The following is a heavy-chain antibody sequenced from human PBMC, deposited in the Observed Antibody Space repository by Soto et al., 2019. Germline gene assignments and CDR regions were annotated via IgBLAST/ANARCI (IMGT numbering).Heavy chain of an antibody. CDR2: IKSKTDGGTT. D-gene: IGHD3-10*01. Sequence: GGSLRLSCAASGFTFSNAWMSWVRQAPGKGLEWVGRIKSKTDGGTTDYAAPVKGRFTISRDDSKNTLYLQMNSLKTEDTAVYYCTHRGVDYYGSGSYFWASWGQGTLVTVSS. CDR1: GFTFSNAW. CDR3: THRGVDYYGSGSYFWAS. V-gene: IGHV3-15*01. J-gene: IGHJ5*02.